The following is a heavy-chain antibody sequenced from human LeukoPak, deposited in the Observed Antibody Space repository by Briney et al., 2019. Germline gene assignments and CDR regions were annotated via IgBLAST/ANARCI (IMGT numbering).Heavy chain of an antibody. Sequence: ASVKVSCKVSGYTLTELSMHWVRQAPGKGLEWMGGFDPEDGETIYAQKFQGRVTMTEDTSTDTAYMELSSLRSEDTAVYYCATDGYYDFWSGFDAFDIWGQGTMVTVSS. J-gene: IGHJ3*02. D-gene: IGHD3-3*01. V-gene: IGHV1-24*01. CDR1: GYTLTELS. CDR3: ATDGYYDFWSGFDAFDI. CDR2: FDPEDGET.